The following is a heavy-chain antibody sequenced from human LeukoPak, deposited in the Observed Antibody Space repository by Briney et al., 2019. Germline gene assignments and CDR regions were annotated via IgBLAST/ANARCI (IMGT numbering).Heavy chain of an antibody. CDR1: RYTFSSYG. CDR2: INPNSGGT. J-gene: IGHJ4*02. V-gene: IGHV1-2*02. Sequence: VKVSCKASRYTFSSYGITWVRQAPGQGLEWMGWINPNSGGTNYAQNFQGRVTMTRDTSISTAYMELSRLRSDDTAVYYCTRAFSSSWYGPGDCWGQGTLVTVSS. D-gene: IGHD6-13*01. CDR3: TRAFSSSWYGPGDC.